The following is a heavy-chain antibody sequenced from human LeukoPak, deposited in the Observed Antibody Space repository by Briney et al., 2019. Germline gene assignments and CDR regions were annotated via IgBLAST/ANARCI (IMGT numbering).Heavy chain of an antibody. D-gene: IGHD2-2*01. J-gene: IGHJ4*02. CDR3: ASDIVVVPAED. CDR2: ISSSSSYI. CDR1: GFAFSGYS. V-gene: IGHV3-21*01. Sequence: GGSLRLSCAASGFAFSGYSMHWVRQAPGKGLEWVSSISSSSSYIYYADSVKGRFTISRDNAKNSLYLQMNSLRAEDTAVYYCASDIVVVPAEDWGQGTLVTVSS.